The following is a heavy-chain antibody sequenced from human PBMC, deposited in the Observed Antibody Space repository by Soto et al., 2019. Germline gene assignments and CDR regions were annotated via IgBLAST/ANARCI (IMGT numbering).Heavy chain of an antibody. D-gene: IGHD2-2*01. Sequence: GESLKISCKGSGYSFTNYWIGWVRQMPGKGLEWMGRIDPSDSYTNYSPSFQGHVTISADKSISTAYLQWSSLKASDTAMYYCAAPKQLSMGYYYGMDVWGQGTTVTVSS. CDR1: GYSFTNYW. CDR2: IDPSDSYT. V-gene: IGHV5-10-1*01. CDR3: AAPKQLSMGYYYGMDV. J-gene: IGHJ6*02.